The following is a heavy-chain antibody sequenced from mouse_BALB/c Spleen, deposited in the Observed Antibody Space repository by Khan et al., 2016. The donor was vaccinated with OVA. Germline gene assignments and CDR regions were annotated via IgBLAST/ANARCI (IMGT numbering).Heavy chain of an antibody. D-gene: IGHD2-14*01. CDR3: ARSAYRYAFAY. CDR2: ILYSGST. J-gene: IGHJ3*01. CDR1: GDSITSGY. Sequence: EVQLQESGPSLVKPSQTLSLTCSVTGDSITSGYWCWIRKFPGNKLEYMGYILYSGSTYYNQSLKSRISITRHTSQNQYSLQLNCVTTEDTATYYCARSAYRYAFAYWGQGTLVTVSA. V-gene: IGHV3-8*02.